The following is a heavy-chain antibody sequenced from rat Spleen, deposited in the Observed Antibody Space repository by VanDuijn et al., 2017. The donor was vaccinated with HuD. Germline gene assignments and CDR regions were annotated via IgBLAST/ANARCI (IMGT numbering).Heavy chain of an antibody. V-gene: IGHV5-46*01. CDR3: TRQGVYYGSPRDVMDA. CDR1: GFTFSSFP. Sequence: EVQLVESDGGLVQPGRSLKLSCAASGFTFSSFPMAWVRQAPTKGLEWVATISTGGGSTYYRDSVKGRFTISRDNAKSSLYLQMDSLRSGDTATYYCTRQGVYYGSPRDVMDAWGQGASVTVSS. J-gene: IGHJ4*01. D-gene: IGHD1-6*01. CDR2: ISTGGGST.